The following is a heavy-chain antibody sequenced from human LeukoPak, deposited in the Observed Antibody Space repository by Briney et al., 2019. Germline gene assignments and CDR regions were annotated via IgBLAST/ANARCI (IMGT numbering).Heavy chain of an antibody. V-gene: IGHV1-18*01. CDR1: GYTFTSYG. CDR2: ISAYNGST. J-gene: IGHJ5*02. D-gene: IGHD6-13*01. Sequence: ASVKVSCKASGYTFTSYGISWVRQAPGQGLEGMGWISAYNGSTDYAQKLQGRVTMTTDTSTSTAYMELRSLRSDDTAVYYCARAVRQGSWYFKSNWFDPWGQGTLVTVSS. CDR3: ARAVRQGSWYFKSNWFDP.